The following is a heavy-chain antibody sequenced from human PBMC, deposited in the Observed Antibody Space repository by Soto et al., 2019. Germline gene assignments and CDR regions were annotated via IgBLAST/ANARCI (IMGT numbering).Heavy chain of an antibody. J-gene: IGHJ4*02. CDR2: INHSGST. Sequence: QVQLQQWGAGLLKPSETLSLTCAVYGGSFSGYYWSWIRQPPGKGLEWIGEINHSGSTNYNPSLKSRVTISVDTSKNQFSLKLSSVTAADTAVYYCARGSSYYLVGRNFDYWGQGTLVTVSS. V-gene: IGHV4-34*01. CDR3: ARGSSYYLVGRNFDY. D-gene: IGHD3-10*01. CDR1: GGSFSGYY.